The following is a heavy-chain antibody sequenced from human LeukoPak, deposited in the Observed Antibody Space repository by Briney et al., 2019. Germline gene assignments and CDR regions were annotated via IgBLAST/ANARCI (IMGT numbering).Heavy chain of an antibody. CDR3: ARQGGSYVYFDY. V-gene: IGHV4-39*01. J-gene: IGHJ4*02. D-gene: IGHD1-26*01. Sequence: PSETLSLTCTVSGASISSNDFYWAWIRQPPGKGLEWIGSIYYSGSTYYNPSLKSRVTISVDTSKNQFSLKLSSVTAADTAVYYCARQGGSYVYFDYWGQGTLVTVSS. CDR1: GASISSNDFY. CDR2: IYYSGST.